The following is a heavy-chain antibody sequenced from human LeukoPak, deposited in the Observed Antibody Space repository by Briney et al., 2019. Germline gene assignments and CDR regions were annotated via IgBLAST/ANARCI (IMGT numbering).Heavy chain of an antibody. CDR2: FDPEDGET. J-gene: IGHJ2*01. Sequence: GGSLRLSCAASGFTFSSYGMHWVRQAPGKGLEWMGGFDPEDGETIYAQKFQGRVTMTEDTSTDTAYMELSSLRSEDTAVCYCATEIAVAGADPNWYFDLWGRGTLVTVSS. V-gene: IGHV1-24*01. CDR3: ATEIAVAGADPNWYFDL. D-gene: IGHD6-19*01. CDR1: GFTFSSYG.